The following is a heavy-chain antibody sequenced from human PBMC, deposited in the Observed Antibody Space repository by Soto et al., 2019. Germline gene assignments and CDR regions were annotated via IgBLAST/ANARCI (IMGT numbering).Heavy chain of an antibody. CDR2: IYYSGST. CDR3: VRTARQGAVAPHWFDR. V-gene: IGHV4-31*02. J-gene: IGHJ5*02. Sequence: SETLSLTCTVSGGSISSGGYYWSWIRQHPGKGLEWIGYIYYSGSTYYNPSLKSRVTISVDTSKNQFSLKLTSVTAAGTAVYYCVRTARQGAVAPHWFDRWGQGTQVTVSS. D-gene: IGHD2-21*02. CDR1: GGSISSGGYY.